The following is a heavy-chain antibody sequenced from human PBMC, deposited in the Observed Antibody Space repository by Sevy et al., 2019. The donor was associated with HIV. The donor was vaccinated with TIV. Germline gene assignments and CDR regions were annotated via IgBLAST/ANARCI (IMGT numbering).Heavy chain of an antibody. J-gene: IGHJ4*02. CDR2: FDPEDGKT. V-gene: IGHV1-24*01. CDR3: ASTRDYYESNGHYFDY. Sequence: ASVKVSCKVSGYILTALSMHWVRQTPGKGLEWMVTFDPEDGKTIYAQKFQGRVTMTEDTSTHTAYMELSSLRSEDTAVYYCASTRDYYESNGHYFDYWGQGTLVTVSS. D-gene: IGHD3-22*01. CDR1: GYILTALS.